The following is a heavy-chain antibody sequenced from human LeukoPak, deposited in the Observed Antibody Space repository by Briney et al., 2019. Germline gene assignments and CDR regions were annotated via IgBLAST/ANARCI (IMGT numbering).Heavy chain of an antibody. CDR3: AKERGAGFLCFGDLSP. V-gene: IGHV3-30*04. CDR1: GFIFSSYA. Sequence: GGSLRLSCEASGFIFSSYALHWVRQAPGKGLEYVAVISFDGRNTYYADSVKGRFTISRDNSKNTLYLQMNSLRAEDTAVYSWAKERGAGFLCFGDLSPWGQGTLVAVSS. J-gene: IGHJ5*02. D-gene: IGHD3-10*01. CDR2: ISFDGRNT.